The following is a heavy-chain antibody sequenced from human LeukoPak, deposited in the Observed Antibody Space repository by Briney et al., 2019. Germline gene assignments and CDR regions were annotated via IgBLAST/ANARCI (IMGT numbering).Heavy chain of an antibody. CDR1: GGSISSSRYS. V-gene: IGHV4-39*07. CDR3: VRDDYGDYTRRFDP. Sequence: PSETLSLTCTVSGGSISSSRYSWGWIRQPPGKGLEWIASISYSGSSYYNPSLKSRVTISVDTSKNQVSLQLSSVTAADTAVYYCVRDDYGDYTRRFDPWGQGTLVTVSS. CDR2: ISYSGSS. D-gene: IGHD4-17*01. J-gene: IGHJ5*02.